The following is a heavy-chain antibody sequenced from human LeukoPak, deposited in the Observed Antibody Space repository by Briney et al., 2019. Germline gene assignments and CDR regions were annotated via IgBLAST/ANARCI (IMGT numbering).Heavy chain of an antibody. V-gene: IGHV3-23*01. D-gene: IGHD1-7*01. CDR3: SKGETDTGTLTHVY. CDR2: ISGRVTTT. Sequence: SRGSLRLSCAASRFTFRDYVMSWGRQALGKGLEWGSPISGRVTTTHYADSLRGGFTVSSDNSKNTVFLQMHSLGAEDTAVYYCSKGETDTGTLTHVYWGPGTLVTVPS. CDR1: RFTFRDYV. J-gene: IGHJ4*02.